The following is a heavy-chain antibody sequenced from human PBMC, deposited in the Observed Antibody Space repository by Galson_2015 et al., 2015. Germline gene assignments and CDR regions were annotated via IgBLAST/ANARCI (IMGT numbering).Heavy chain of an antibody. J-gene: IGHJ4*02. CDR1: GFTFSSYW. Sequence: SLRLSCAASGFTFSSYWMHWVRQAPGKGLEWLSRINGDGSSTSYADSVKGRFAISRDNAKNTLSLQMNSLRAEDSAVYYCTRGAYCSGGICYSCGDYWGQGTLVTVSS. CDR2: INGDGSST. D-gene: IGHD2-15*01. V-gene: IGHV3-74*01. CDR3: TRGAYCSGGICYSCGDY.